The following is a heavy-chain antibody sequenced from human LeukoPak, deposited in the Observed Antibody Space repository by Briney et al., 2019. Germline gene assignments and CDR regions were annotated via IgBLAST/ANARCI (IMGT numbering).Heavy chain of an antibody. D-gene: IGHD2-15*01. CDR2: ISGSGNT. Sequence: GGSLRLSCAASGFAFSSYLMHWVRQAPGKGLEWVSTISGSGNTYYADSVKGRFTISRDNSRNTLYLQMNSLRAEDTAGYYCAKDRGYCSGGSCYTYDDFDFWGQGTMVTVSS. CDR3: AKDRGYCSGGSCYTYDDFDF. V-gene: IGHV3-23*01. CDR1: GFAFSSYL. J-gene: IGHJ3*01.